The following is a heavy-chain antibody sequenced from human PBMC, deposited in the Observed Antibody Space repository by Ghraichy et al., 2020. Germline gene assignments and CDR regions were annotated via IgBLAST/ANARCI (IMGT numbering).Heavy chain of an antibody. D-gene: IGHD5-12*01. CDR2: IIPIFGTA. CDR1: GGTFSSYA. J-gene: IGHJ3*02. Sequence: SVKVSCKASGGTFSSYAISWVRQAPGQGLEWMGGIIPIFGTANYAQKFQGRVTITADKSTSTAYMELSSLRSEDTAVYYCASGYSGYPRGVNPADQHDIWGQGTMVTVSS. CDR3: ASGYSGYPRGVNPADQHDI. V-gene: IGHV1-69*06.